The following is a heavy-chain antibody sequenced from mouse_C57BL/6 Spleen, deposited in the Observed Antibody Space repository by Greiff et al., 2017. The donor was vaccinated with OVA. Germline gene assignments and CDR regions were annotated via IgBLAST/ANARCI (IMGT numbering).Heavy chain of an antibody. CDR3: ARCLYDDYDRDYAMDD. V-gene: IGHV1-55*01. CDR1: GYTFTSYW. D-gene: IGHD2-4*01. CDR2: IYPGSGST. J-gene: IGHJ4*01. Sequence: VQLQQPGAELVKPGASVKMSCKASGYTFTSYWITWVKQRPGQGLEWIGDIYPGSGSTNYNEKFKSKATLTVDTSSSTAYMQLSSLTSEDSAVYYCARCLYDDYDRDYAMDDWGQGTSVTVSS.